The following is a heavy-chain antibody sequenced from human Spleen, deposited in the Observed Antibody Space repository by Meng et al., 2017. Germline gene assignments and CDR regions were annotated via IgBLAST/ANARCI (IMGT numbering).Heavy chain of an antibody. CDR3: ARGSNYYDSSGYYRKAFDI. CDR2: IYDSGST. J-gene: IGHJ3*02. D-gene: IGHD3-22*01. Sequence: SETLSLTCTVSGASISSGGYYWSWIRQHPGKGLEWIASIYDSGSTFYNPSLTSRVTISVDRSKKYFSLRLNSVTAADTAVYYCARGSNYYDSSGYYRKAFDIWGQGTMVTGSS. CDR1: GASISSGGYY. V-gene: IGHV4-31*03.